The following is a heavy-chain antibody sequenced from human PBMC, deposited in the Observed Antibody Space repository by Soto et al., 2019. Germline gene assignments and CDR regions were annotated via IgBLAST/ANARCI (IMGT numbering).Heavy chain of an antibody. V-gene: IGHV3-23*01. J-gene: IGHJ4*02. Sequence: QPGGSLRLSCAASRFTFSSYAMSWVRQAPGKGLEWVSAISGSGGSTYYADSVKGRFTISRDNSKNTLYLQMNSLRGEDTAVYYCAKDLSRFGRDDYDDYWGQGTLVTVSS. D-gene: IGHD3-16*01. CDR3: AKDLSRFGRDDYDDY. CDR1: RFTFSSYA. CDR2: ISGSGGST.